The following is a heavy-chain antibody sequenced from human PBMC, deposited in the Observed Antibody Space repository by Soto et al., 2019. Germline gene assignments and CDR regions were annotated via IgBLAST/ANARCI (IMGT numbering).Heavy chain of an antibody. CDR2: IYWDDDK. J-gene: IGHJ4*02. CDR3: AHTGGYSSSWYDKGPAIKEPLDYYFDY. Sequence: QITLKESGPTLVKPTQTLTLTCTFSGFSLSTSGVGVGWIRQPPGKALEWLALIYWDDDKRYSPSLKSRLTTXXXPSKNPVVLPXXNXDXXDTATYHCAHTGGYSSSWYDKGPAIKEPLDYYFDYWGQGTLVTVSS. D-gene: IGHD6-13*01. CDR1: GFSLSTSGVG. V-gene: IGHV2-5*02.